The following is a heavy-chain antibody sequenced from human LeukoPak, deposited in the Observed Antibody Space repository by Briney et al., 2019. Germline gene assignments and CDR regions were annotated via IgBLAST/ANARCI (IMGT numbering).Heavy chain of an antibody. CDR3: AEDRKPPQYFQH. V-gene: IGHV3-30*02. CDR2: IRYDGSNK. J-gene: IGHJ1*01. Sequence: GGSLRLSCGASGFTFSSYGMHWVRQAPGKGLEWVAFIRYDGSNKYYADSVKGRFTISRDNSKNTLYLQMNSLRAEDTAVYYCAEDRKPPQYFQHWGQGTLVTVSS. D-gene: IGHD1-14*01. CDR1: GFTFSSYG.